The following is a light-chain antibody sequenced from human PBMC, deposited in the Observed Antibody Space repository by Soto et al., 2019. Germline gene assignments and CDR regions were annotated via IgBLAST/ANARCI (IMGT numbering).Light chain of an antibody. CDR3: QSYYSSLSGPV. J-gene: IGLJ7*01. CDR2: GNS. CDR1: SSNIGAGYD. V-gene: IGLV1-40*01. Sequence: QSVLTQPTSVSGATRQRVTISCTGSSSNIGAGYDVHWYQQLPGTAPKILIYGNSNRPSGVPDRFSGSKSGTSASLAITGLQADDDADYYFQSYYSSLSGPVFGVDTKLTVL.